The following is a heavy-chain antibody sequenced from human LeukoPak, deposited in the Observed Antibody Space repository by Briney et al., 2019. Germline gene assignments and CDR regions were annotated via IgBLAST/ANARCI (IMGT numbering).Heavy chain of an antibody. Sequence: GGSLRLSCAASGFTFSSYAMSWVRQAPGKGLEWVSSISNSGGRTFYTDSVKGRFTISRDNSKIALYLQMNSLRAEDTAVYYCAKSYNGYESKPDYWGQGTLVTVSS. J-gene: IGHJ4*02. CDR2: ISNSGGRT. CDR1: GFTFSSYA. V-gene: IGHV3-23*01. D-gene: IGHD5-12*01. CDR3: AKSYNGYESKPDY.